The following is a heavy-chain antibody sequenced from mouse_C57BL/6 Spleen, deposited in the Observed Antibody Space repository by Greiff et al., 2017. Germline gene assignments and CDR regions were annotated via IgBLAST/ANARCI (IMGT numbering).Heavy chain of an antibody. J-gene: IGHJ4*01. CDR2: IYPGDGDT. V-gene: IGHV1-80*01. Sequence: VQLQQSGAELVKPGASVKISCKASGYAFSSYWMNWVKQRPGKGLEWIGQIYPGDGDTNYNGKFKGKATLTADKSSSTAYMQLSSLTSEDSAVYVCARPPAYYSNYGREYAMGYWGQGTSVTVSS. CDR1: GYAFSSYW. D-gene: IGHD2-5*01. CDR3: ARPPAYYSNYGREYAMGY.